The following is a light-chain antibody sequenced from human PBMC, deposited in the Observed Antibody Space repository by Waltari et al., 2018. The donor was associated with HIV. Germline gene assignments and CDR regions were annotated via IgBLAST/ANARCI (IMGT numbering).Light chain of an antibody. CDR3: LQHHDYPRT. CDR1: QDIRYD. J-gene: IGKJ2*01. CDR2: STS. Sequence: DIQMTQSPSSLSASVGDRITITCRASQDIRYDLGWYQQKPGIPPRRLIYSTSTLQSGVSSRFSGSGSGTEFTLKISSLQPEDSATYYCLQHHDYPRTCGQGTKLEI. V-gene: IGKV1-17*01.